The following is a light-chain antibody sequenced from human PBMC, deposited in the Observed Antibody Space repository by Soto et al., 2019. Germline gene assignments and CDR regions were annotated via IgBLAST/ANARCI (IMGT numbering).Light chain of an antibody. CDR1: SSDVGGYNY. CDR2: EVS. J-gene: IGLJ2*01. Sequence: QSALTQPASVSGSPGQSITISCTGTSSDVGGYNYVSWYQQHPGKAPKLMISEVSNRPSGVSNRFSGSKSGNTASLTISGLQAEDEADYYCSSYISSSNVVFGGGTKLTVL. V-gene: IGLV2-14*01. CDR3: SSYISSSNVV.